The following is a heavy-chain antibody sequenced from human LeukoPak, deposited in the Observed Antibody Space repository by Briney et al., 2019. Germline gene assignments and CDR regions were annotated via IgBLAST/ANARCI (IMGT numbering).Heavy chain of an antibody. CDR1: GGTFSSYA. CDR2: IIPIFGTA. D-gene: IGHD3-9*01. CDR3: ASGSEYYDILTGYYRGISDFDY. V-gene: IGHV1-69*13. J-gene: IGHJ4*02. Sequence: SVKVSCKASGGTFSSYAISWVRQAPGQGLEWMGGIIPIFGTANYAQKFQGRVTITADESTSTAYMELSSLRSEDTAVYYCASGSEYYDILTGYYRGISDFDYWGQGTLVTVSS.